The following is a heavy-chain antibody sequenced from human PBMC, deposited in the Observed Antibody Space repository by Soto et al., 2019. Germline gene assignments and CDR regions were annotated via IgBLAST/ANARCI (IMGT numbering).Heavy chain of an antibody. J-gene: IGHJ6*02. D-gene: IGHD1-26*01. V-gene: IGHV4-4*02. CDR2: IYHSGST. Sequence: PSETLSLTCAVSGGSISSSNWWSWVRQPPGKGLEWIGEIYHSGSTNYNPSLKSRVTISVDKSKNQFPLKLSSVTAADTAVYYCARVSGSYYYGMDVWGQATTVTVSS. CDR1: GGSISSSNW. CDR3: ARVSGSYYYGMDV.